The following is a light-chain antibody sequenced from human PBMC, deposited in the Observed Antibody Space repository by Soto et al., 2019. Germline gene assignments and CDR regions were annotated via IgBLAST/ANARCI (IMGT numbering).Light chain of an antibody. Sequence: QSVLTQPPSASGTPGQRVTISCSGSSSNIGSDTVNWYQQFPGMAPKLLIYRNNRRPSGGPDRFSGSQSGTSASLAISGLQSEDEADYYCAAWDDSLNVVVFGGGTKLTVL. CDR1: SSNIGSDT. CDR2: RNN. CDR3: AAWDDSLNVVV. V-gene: IGLV1-44*01. J-gene: IGLJ2*01.